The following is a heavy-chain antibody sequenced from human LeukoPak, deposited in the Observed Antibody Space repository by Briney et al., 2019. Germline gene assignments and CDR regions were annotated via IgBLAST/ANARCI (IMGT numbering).Heavy chain of an antibody. D-gene: IGHD3-3*01. Sequence: GALVKVSCKASGYTFTSYYMHWVRQAPGQGLEWMGIINPSGGSTSYAQKFQGRVTMTRDMSTSTVYMELSSLRSEDTAVYYCARDFWSGYFAVYWFDPWGQGTLVTVSS. CDR2: INPSGGST. V-gene: IGHV1-46*01. J-gene: IGHJ5*02. CDR1: GYTFTSYY. CDR3: ARDFWSGYFAVYWFDP.